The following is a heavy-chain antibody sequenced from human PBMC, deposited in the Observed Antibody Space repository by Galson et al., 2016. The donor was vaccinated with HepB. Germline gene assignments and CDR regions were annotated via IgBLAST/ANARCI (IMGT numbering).Heavy chain of an antibody. CDR2: IHYHGGST. CDR3: VRVGSGYDY. V-gene: IGHV3-64*02. Sequence: SLRLSCAASGFIFSDYVMHWVRQAPGKGLEYVSAIHYHGGSTFYADSVKGRFTISRDNSKNTLYLHVGSLRPEDMAVYYCVRVGSGYDYWGQGTLVTVSS. CDR1: GFIFSDYV. D-gene: IGHD3-22*01. J-gene: IGHJ4*02.